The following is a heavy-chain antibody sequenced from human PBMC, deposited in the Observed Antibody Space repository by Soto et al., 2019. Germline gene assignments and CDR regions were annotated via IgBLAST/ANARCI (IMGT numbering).Heavy chain of an antibody. CDR2: IYWDNDK. J-gene: IGHJ6*02. CDR1: GFSLNTGGLG. Sequence: QITLKESGPTLVKPTQTLTLTCTFSGFSLNTGGLGVGWIRQPPGKALEWIALIYWDNDKRYSPSLMSRLTITKDTSKNQVVLTMTNMDPVDAATYYCVHSRCGGDCLQSYSSHYYYGMDVWGQGTTVTVSS. V-gene: IGHV2-5*02. CDR3: VHSRCGGDCLQSYSSHYYYGMDV. D-gene: IGHD2-21*02.